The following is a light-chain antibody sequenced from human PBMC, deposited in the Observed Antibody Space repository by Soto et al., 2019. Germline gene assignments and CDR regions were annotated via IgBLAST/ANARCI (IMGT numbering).Light chain of an antibody. CDR3: ATWDDSLSGVL. CDR2: RDR. J-gene: IGLJ2*01. V-gene: IGLV1-47*01. Sequence: QSVLTQPPSASETPGQRIFISCSGSTSNIGSNFVFWYQQLPGAAPELLIYRDRQRPSGVPDRFSGSKSGTSASLAISGLRSEDEAHYYCATWDDSLSGVLFGGGTKVTVL. CDR1: TSNIGSNF.